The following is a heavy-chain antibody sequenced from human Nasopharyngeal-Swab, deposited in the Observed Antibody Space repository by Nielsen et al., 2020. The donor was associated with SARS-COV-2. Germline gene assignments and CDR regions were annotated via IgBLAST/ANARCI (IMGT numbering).Heavy chain of an antibody. J-gene: IGHJ6*03. Sequence: WIRQPPGKGLEWIGEINHSGGTNYNPSLKSRVTISVDTSKNQFSLKLSSVTAADTAVYYCARGLSGIVPAPILGLGSYCSYYYMDVWGKGTTVTVSS. CDR3: ARGLSGIVPAPILGLGSYCSYYYMDV. V-gene: IGHV4-34*01. D-gene: IGHD2-2*01. CDR2: INHSGGT.